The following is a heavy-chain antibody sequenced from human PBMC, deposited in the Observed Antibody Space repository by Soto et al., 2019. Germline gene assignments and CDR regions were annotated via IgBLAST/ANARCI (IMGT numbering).Heavy chain of an antibody. Sequence: QVQLQESGPGLVKPSETLSLTCTVSGGSISSYYWSWIRQPPGKGLEWIGYIYYSGSTNYNPSLKRRVTLSVDTSTNRFSLKLHSMTAADTAVYYCARHNYGSGSTYFDYWGQGTLVTVSS. CDR3: ARHNYGSGSTYFDY. CDR2: IYYSGST. D-gene: IGHD3-10*01. J-gene: IGHJ4*02. V-gene: IGHV4-59*08. CDR1: GGSISSYY.